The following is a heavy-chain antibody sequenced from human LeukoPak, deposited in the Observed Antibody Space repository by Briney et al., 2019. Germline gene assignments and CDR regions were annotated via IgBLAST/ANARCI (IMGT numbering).Heavy chain of an antibody. V-gene: IGHV4-39*07. CDR1: GGSISSSSYY. J-gene: IGHJ3*02. D-gene: IGHD3-10*01. Sequence: SETLSLTCTVSGGSISSSSYYWGWIRQPPGKGLEWIGSIYYSGSTYYNPSLKSRVTISVDTSKNQFSLKLSSVTAADTAVYYCASLRGGAFDIWGQGTMVTVSS. CDR3: ASLRGGAFDI. CDR2: IYYSGST.